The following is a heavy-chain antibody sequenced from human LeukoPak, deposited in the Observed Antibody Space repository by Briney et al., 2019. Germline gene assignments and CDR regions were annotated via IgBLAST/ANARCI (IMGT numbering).Heavy chain of an antibody. V-gene: IGHV4-4*07. CDR3: ARVFSGVRGVVIPYYFDY. D-gene: IGHD3-3*01. CDR2: IYTSGST. Sequence: PSETLSLTCTVSGGSISSYYWSWIRQPAGKGLEWIGRIYTSGSTNYNPSLKSRVTMSVDTSKNQFSLKLSSVTAADTAVYYCARVFSGVRGVVIPYYFDYWGQGTLVTVSS. J-gene: IGHJ4*02. CDR1: GGSISSYY.